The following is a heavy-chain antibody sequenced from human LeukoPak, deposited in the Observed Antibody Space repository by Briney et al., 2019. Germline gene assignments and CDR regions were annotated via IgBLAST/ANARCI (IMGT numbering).Heavy chain of an antibody. CDR3: ARDQYYDYVWGSPAMDY. CDR2: INPNSGGT. J-gene: IGHJ4*02. V-gene: IGHV1-2*02. Sequence: ASVKVSCKASGYGFSDVYFNWVRQAPGQRLEWMGWINPNSGGTNYAQKFQGRVTMTRDTSISTAYMELSRLRSDDTAVYYCARDQYYDYVWGSPAMDYWGQGTLVTVSS. D-gene: IGHD3-16*01. CDR1: GYGFSDVY.